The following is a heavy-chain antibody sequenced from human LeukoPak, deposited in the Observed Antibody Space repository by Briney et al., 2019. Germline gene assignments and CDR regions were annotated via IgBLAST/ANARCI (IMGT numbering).Heavy chain of an antibody. CDR1: GGPISSSSYY. CDR3: AGIFEGQRSNWFDP. V-gene: IGHV4-39*07. D-gene: IGHD2-15*01. J-gene: IGHJ5*02. CDR2: IYYSGST. Sequence: SETLSLTCTVSGGPISSSSYYWGWIRQPPGKGLEWIGSIYYSGSTYYNPSLKSRVTISVDTSKNQFSLKLSSVTAADTAVYYCAGIFEGQRSNWFDPWGQGTLVTVSS.